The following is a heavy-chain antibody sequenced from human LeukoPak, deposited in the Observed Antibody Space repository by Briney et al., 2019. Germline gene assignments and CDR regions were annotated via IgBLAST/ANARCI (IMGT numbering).Heavy chain of an antibody. Sequence: PSETLSLTCAVYGGSFSGYYWSWIRQPPGKGLEWIGEINHSGSTNYNPSLKSRVTISVDTSKNQFSLKLSSVTAADTAVYYCARASRLDYYYYYGMDVWGQGTAVTVSS. CDR1: GGSFSGYY. V-gene: IGHV4-34*01. CDR2: INHSGST. CDR3: ARASRLDYYYYYGMDV. J-gene: IGHJ6*02. D-gene: IGHD1-1*01.